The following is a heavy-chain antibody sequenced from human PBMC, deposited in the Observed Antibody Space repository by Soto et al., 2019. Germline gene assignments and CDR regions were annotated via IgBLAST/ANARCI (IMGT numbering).Heavy chain of an antibody. V-gene: IGHV3-23*01. Sequence: PGGSLRLSCAASGLTFSTYTMTWVRQAPGKGLEWVSGISASGGETYYADSVRGRFTISRDNSKNTLYLQLSRLRADDTAVYYCANRPRYYNMDAWGQGTTVTVSS. CDR1: GLTFSTYT. J-gene: IGHJ6*02. CDR2: ISASGGET. CDR3: ANRPRYYNMDA.